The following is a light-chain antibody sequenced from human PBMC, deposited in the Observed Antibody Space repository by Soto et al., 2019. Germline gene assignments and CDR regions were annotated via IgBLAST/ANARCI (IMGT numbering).Light chain of an antibody. CDR3: QQAYIKPYT. J-gene: IGKJ2*01. Sequence: DIQVTQSPVSQSASVGDRVTITCRTSQGISTYLNWYQQKAGDAPRLLISGASDLENGVPSRFSGSGSGADFTLTINSLRPEDFATYYCQQAYIKPYTFGQGTKLEI. CDR1: QGISTY. CDR2: GAS. V-gene: IGKV1-39*01.